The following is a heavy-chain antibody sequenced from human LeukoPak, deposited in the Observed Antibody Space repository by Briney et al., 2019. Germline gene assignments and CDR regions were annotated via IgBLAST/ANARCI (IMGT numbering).Heavy chain of an antibody. CDR3: ARDWIAVAAQGGYFDY. Sequence: GGSLRLSCAASGFTFRSNWMHWVRQAPGKGLVWVSRVNPDGDSTNYADSVKGRFTISRDNAKNTLYLQMNSLRAEDTAVYYCARDWIAVAAQGGYFDYWGQGTLVTVSS. J-gene: IGHJ4*02. CDR2: VNPDGDST. V-gene: IGHV3-74*01. D-gene: IGHD6-19*01. CDR1: GFTFRSNW.